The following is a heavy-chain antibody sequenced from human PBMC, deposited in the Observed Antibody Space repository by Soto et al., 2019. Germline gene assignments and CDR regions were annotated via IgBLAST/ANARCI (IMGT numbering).Heavy chain of an antibody. CDR3: AKELFRGRELPFDS. D-gene: IGHD1-26*01. J-gene: IGHJ4*02. CDR1: GFSFSSYA. Sequence: GGSLRLSCAASGFSFSSYAMSWVRQAPGKGLEWVSDISGGGGRTTYADSVKGRFTISRDNSKNTLYLQMNSLRAEDTAVYYCAKELFRGRELPFDSWGQGSLVTVSS. CDR2: ISGGGGRT. V-gene: IGHV3-23*01.